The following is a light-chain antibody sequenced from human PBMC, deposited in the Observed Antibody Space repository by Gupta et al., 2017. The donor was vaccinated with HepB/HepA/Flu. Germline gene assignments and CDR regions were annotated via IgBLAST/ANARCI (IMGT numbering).Light chain of an antibody. J-gene: IGLJ3*02. CDR1: SDVGGYNY. CDR3: SSYTSSSTVV. V-gene: IGLV2-14*04. Sequence: SDVGGYNYVSWYQQHPGKAPRLMIYDVSNRPSGVSNRFSGSKSGNTASLTISGLQAEDESDYYCSSYTSSSTVVFGGGTKLTVL. CDR2: DVS.